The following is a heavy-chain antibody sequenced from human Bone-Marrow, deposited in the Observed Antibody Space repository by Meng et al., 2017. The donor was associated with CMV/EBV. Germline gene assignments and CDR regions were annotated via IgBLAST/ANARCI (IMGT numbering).Heavy chain of an antibody. Sequence: GESLKISCAASGFTFSSYGMHWVRQAPGKGLGWVAVIWYDGSKIYYADSVKGRFTISRDKANNSIYLHMNSLKPEDTAVHYCTKRGEELCSSITCNGGFDPWGQGTLVTVSS. CDR3: TKRGEELCSSITCNGGFDP. CDR1: GFTFSSYG. V-gene: IGHV3-30*02. CDR2: IWYDGSKI. D-gene: IGHD3-10*02. J-gene: IGHJ5*02.